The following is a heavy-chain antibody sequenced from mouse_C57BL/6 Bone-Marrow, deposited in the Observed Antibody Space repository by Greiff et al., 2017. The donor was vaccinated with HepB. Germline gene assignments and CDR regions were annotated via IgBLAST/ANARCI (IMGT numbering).Heavy chain of an antibody. Sequence: EVNVVESGGGLVQPKGSLKLSCAASGFTFNTYAMHWVRQAPGKGLEWVARIRSKSSNYATYYADSVKDRFTISRDDSQSMLYLQMNNLKTEDTAMYYCVRERGYYGSSYWYFDVWGTGTTVTVSS. CDR1: GFTFNTYA. D-gene: IGHD1-1*01. V-gene: IGHV10-3*01. CDR2: IRSKSSNYAT. J-gene: IGHJ1*03. CDR3: VRERGYYGSSYWYFDV.